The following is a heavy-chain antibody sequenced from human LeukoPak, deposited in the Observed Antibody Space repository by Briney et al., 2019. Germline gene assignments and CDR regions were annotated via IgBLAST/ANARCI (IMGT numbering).Heavy chain of an antibody. D-gene: IGHD3-9*01. CDR3: ARSSSVLRYFDWPAGLDY. Sequence: GESLKISCKGSGYSFTSYWIGWVRPMPGKGLEWMGIIYPGDSDTRYSPSFQGQVTISADKSISTAYLQWSSLKASDTAMYYCARSSSVLRYFDWPAGLDYWGQGTLVTVSS. CDR1: GYSFTSYW. V-gene: IGHV5-51*01. J-gene: IGHJ4*02. CDR2: IYPGDSDT.